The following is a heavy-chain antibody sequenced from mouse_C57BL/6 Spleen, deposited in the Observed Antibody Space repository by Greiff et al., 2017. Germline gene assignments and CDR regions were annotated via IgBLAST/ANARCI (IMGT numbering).Heavy chain of an antibody. CDR2: IYPGDGDT. J-gene: IGHJ4*01. CDR1: GYAFSSYW. V-gene: IGHV1-80*01. Sequence: QVQLQQSGAELVKPGASVKISCKASGYAFSSYWMNWVKQTPGKGLEWIGQIYPGDGDTNYNGKFNGKATLTADNSSSAAYMQLSSLSSVDSSVYFCARERCITTVVTTDYAMDYWGQGTSVTVSS. CDR3: ARERCITTVVTTDYAMDY. D-gene: IGHD1-1*01.